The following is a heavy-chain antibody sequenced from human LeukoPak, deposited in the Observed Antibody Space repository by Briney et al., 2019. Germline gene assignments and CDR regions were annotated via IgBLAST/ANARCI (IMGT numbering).Heavy chain of an antibody. J-gene: IGHJ4*02. CDR3: ARDHRSGYYLDY. Sequence: GGSLRLSCAASGFTFSNYAMNWVRQAPGKGLEWASAISGSGGSTYYADSVKGRFTISRDNSKNTLYLQMNSLRAEDTAVYYCARDHRSGYYLDYWGQGTLVTVSS. CDR2: ISGSGGST. CDR1: GFTFSNYA. D-gene: IGHD3-22*01. V-gene: IGHV3-23*01.